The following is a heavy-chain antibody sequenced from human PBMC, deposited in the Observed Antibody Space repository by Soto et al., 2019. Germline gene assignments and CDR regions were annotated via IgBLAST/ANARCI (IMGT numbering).Heavy chain of an antibody. D-gene: IGHD1-1*01. CDR3: AKSSEVHYAFDI. CDR1: GGTFSSYL. V-gene: IGHV1-69*02. Sequence: QVQLVQSGAEVKKPGSSVKVSCKASGGTFSSYLISWVRQAPGQGLEWMGRIIPVVDIAKYAQKFQGRVTITADKSTSTAYMELSSLGSEDTAVYYCAKSSEVHYAFDIWGQGTMVTVSS. CDR2: IIPVVDIA. J-gene: IGHJ3*02.